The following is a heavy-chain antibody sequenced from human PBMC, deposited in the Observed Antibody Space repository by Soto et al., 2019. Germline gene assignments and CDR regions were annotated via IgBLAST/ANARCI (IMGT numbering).Heavy chain of an antibody. D-gene: IGHD6-19*01. V-gene: IGHV5-51*01. CDR1: GYSFASYW. Sequence: PGESLTISCKGSGYSFASYWIAWLRQMPGNGLEWMGIIYPGDADTRYSPSFQGQVTISADKSISTAYLQWSSLKASDTAMYYCARLSSGWYGDYWGQGTLVTVSS. J-gene: IGHJ4*02. CDR2: IYPGDADT. CDR3: ARLSSGWYGDY.